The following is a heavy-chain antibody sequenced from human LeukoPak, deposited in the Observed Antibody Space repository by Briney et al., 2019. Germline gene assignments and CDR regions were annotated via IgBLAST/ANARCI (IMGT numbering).Heavy chain of an antibody. J-gene: IGHJ4*02. Sequence: GGSLRLSCVASGFSFTSAWMVWVRQAPGKGLEWVGRIKDNIDGGTTDLAAPVKGRFTISRDDSRSTVYLQMDSLKTEDTAVYYCTTDFSHFHLSSGYYSYWGLGTLVTVSS. V-gene: IGHV3-15*01. CDR3: TTDFSHFHLSSGYYSY. D-gene: IGHD3-3*02. CDR2: IKDNIDGGTT. CDR1: GFSFTSAW.